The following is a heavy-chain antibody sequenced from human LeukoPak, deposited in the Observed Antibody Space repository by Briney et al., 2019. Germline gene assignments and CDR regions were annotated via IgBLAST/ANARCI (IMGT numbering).Heavy chain of an antibody. V-gene: IGHV4-59*08. J-gene: IGHJ4*02. CDR3: ARFGITVVRGGKYYFDY. D-gene: IGHD3-10*01. CDR2: IYYSGAT. Sequence: SETPSLTCTVSGGSISNYYWSWIRQPPGKGLEWIGHIYYSGATKYNPSPKSRITISVDTSKNQFSLMLSSVTAADTAVYYCARFGITVVRGGKYYFDYWGQGTLVTVSS. CDR1: GGSISNYY.